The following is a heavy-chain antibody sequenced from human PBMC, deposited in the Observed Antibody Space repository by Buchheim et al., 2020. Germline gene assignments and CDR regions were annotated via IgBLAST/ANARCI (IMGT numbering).Heavy chain of an antibody. CDR1: GFTFSRYW. CDR2: IKQDGGDK. Sequence: EVQLVESGGGLVQPGGSLRLSCAASGFTFSRYWMSWVRQAPGKGLEWVANIKQDGGDKDYVDSVKGRFTISRDNAKTSLYLQMNSLRVEDTAVYYCARGYCSSTSCPFDYWGQGTL. D-gene: IGHD2-2*01. J-gene: IGHJ4*02. V-gene: IGHV3-7*01. CDR3: ARGYCSSTSCPFDY.